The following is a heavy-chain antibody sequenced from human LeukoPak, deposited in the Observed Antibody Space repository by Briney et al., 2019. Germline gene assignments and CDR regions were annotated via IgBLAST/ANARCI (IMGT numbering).Heavy chain of an antibody. D-gene: IGHD2-2*01. Sequence: AGGSLRLSCAASGFTFSSYAMHWVRQAPGKGLDWVAVISYDGSSEWYADSVKGRFTISRDNSKNTLYLQMNSLRAEDTAVYYCAKDIVVVPAASDYWGQGTLVTVSS. J-gene: IGHJ4*02. CDR1: GFTFSSYA. V-gene: IGHV3-30*18. CDR2: ISYDGSSE. CDR3: AKDIVVVPAASDY.